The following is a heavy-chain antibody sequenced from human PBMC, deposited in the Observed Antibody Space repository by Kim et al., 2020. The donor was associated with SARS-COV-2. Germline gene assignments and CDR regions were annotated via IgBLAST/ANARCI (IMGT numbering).Heavy chain of an antibody. D-gene: IGHD1-26*01. Sequence: GGSLRLSCAASGFSFSIYSMNWVRQAPGRGLEWLSYITGDSKTIYYADSVMGRFTTSRDNDKNSLYQQMDSLRDEDTAVYYCASSIGSLVDWGQGTLVTVSS. CDR2: ITGDSKTI. CDR3: ASSIGSLVD. J-gene: IGHJ4*02. V-gene: IGHV3-48*02. CDR1: GFSFSIYS.